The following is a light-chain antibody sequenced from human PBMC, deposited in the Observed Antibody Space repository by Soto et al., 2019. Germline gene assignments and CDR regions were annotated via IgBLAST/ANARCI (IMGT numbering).Light chain of an antibody. J-gene: IGKJ3*01. CDR1: QSLSGNY. Sequence: IVLTQSPGTLSLSPGEGATLSCRASQSLSGNYLAWYQQRPGQAPRLVIYGASRRATGIPVRFSGSGSGTDFTLSISRLEPEDFAVYYCQQYGTSPTTFGPGTKVDIK. V-gene: IGKV3-20*01. CDR2: GAS. CDR3: QQYGTSPTT.